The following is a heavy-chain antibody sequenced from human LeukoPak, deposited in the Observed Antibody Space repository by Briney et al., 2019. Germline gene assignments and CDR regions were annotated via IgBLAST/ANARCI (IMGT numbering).Heavy chain of an antibody. CDR3: ARDRAIVHFDY. Sequence: ASVKVSCKASGYTFSDWPINWVRQAPGQGLEWMGWINMNTGNPTYAQGFAGRFVFSLDTSASTAYLQISSLKSEDTAVYYCARDRAIVHFDYWGQGPLVTVSS. CDR1: GYTFSDWP. CDR2: INMNTGNP. D-gene: IGHD3-16*02. V-gene: IGHV7-4-1*02. J-gene: IGHJ4*02.